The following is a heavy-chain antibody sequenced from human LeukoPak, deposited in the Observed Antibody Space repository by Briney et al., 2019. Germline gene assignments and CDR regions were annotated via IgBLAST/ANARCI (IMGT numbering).Heavy chain of an antibody. V-gene: IGHV4-4*07. Sequence: KSSETLSLTCTVSGGSISSYYWSWIRQPAGKGLEWIGRIYTSGSTNYNPSLKSRVTMSVDTSKNQFSLKLSSVTAADTAVYYCARVQTNYDFWSGYSFDYWGQGTLVTVSS. CDR2: IYTSGST. CDR3: ARVQTNYDFWSGYSFDY. D-gene: IGHD3-3*01. J-gene: IGHJ4*02. CDR1: GGSISSYY.